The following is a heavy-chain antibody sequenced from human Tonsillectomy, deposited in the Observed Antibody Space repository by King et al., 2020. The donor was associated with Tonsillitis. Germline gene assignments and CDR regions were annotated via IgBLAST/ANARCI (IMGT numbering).Heavy chain of an antibody. Sequence: VQLQQWGAGLLKPSETLSLTCAVFGGSFSGYYWSWIRQPPGKGLEWIGEINHSGSTNYNPYLKSRVTISVDTSKNQFSLRLSSVTAADTAVYYCARGLGITGATQRFDYWGQGTLVIVSS. CDR3: ARGLGITGATQRFDY. CDR2: INHSGST. D-gene: IGHD1-20*01. J-gene: IGHJ4*02. CDR1: GGSFSGYY. V-gene: IGHV4-34*01.